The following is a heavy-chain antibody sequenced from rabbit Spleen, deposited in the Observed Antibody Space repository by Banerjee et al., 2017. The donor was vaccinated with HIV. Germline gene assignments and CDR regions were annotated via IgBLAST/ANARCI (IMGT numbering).Heavy chain of an antibody. CDR3: ARDTSSSFSSYGMDL. V-gene: IGHV1S40*01. CDR1: GFSFSSSYY. CDR2: IYGGTSGNT. Sequence: QSLEESGGDLVKPGASLTLTCTASGFSFSSSYYMCWVRQAPGKGPEWIACIYGGTSGNTWYATWAKGRFTISKTSSTTVTLQMTRLTAADTATYFCARDTSSSFSSYGMDLWGQGTLVTVS. J-gene: IGHJ6*01. D-gene: IGHD1-1*01.